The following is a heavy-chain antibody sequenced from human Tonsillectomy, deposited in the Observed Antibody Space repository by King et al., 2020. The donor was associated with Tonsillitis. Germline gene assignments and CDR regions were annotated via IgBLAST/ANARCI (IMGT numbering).Heavy chain of an antibody. Sequence: VQLVESGGGVVQPGGPLRLSCVAPGLFFTNSPMHWSRQAPAEGLAGGSFLSFVAINKVYADSVKGRFTISRDNSKNMVFLEMDGLKRDDTAVYYCARGPQGYDLWGRGTLVTVSS. J-gene: IGHJ4*02. CDR2: LSFVAINK. V-gene: IGHV3-30*04. CDR1: GLFFTNSP. CDR3: ARGPQGYDL. D-gene: IGHD5-12*01.